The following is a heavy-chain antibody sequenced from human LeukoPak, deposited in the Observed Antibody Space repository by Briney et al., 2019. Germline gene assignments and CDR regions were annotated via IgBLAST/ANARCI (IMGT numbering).Heavy chain of an antibody. CDR2: IRQDESER. CDR1: GFSFSSYW. D-gene: IGHD2-15*01. Sequence: GGSLRLSCEGSGFSFSSYWMTWVRQLPGKGPEWVANIRQDESERYFADSVKGRFTISRDNAKKSVYLHMSSLRAEDTALYYCAKNGDRGAYCSGGTCYPYYYYCMDVWGKGTTVTISS. V-gene: IGHV3-7*01. CDR3: AKNGDRGAYCSGGTCYPYYYYCMDV. J-gene: IGHJ6*03.